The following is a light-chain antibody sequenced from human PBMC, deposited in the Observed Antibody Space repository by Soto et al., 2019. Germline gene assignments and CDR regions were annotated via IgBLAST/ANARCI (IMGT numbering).Light chain of an antibody. V-gene: IGKV4-1*01. Sequence: DIVMTQSPDSLTVSLGERATINCRSSQSLLYNSDNKNYLRWFQQKPGQPPKLLIYWASTRDSGVPDRFSGAGSGTDFTLTISRLQVEDVAVYYCQQYYDTPLTFVGGTKVEIK. CDR1: QSLLYNSDNKNY. J-gene: IGKJ4*01. CDR3: QQYYDTPLT. CDR2: WAS.